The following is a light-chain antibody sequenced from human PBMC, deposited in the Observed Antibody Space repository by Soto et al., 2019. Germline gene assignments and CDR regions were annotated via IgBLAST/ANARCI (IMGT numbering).Light chain of an antibody. V-gene: IGKV1-13*02. J-gene: IGKJ5*01. CDR2: DAS. Sequence: AIQLTQSPASLSASVGDRVIITCRASQGISSALVWYQQKPGRGPKLLIYDASSLESGVPSRFSGSGSGTDFTLTISSLQPEDFAAYYCQQFNSYPITFGQGTRLEIK. CDR3: QQFNSYPIT. CDR1: QGISSA.